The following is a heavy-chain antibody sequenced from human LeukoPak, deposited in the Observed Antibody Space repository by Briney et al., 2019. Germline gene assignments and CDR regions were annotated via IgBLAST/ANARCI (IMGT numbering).Heavy chain of an antibody. CDR1: GFTFSSYS. Sequence: GGSLRLSCAASGFTFSSYSMNWVRQAPGKGLEWVSSISSSSSYIYYADSVKGRFTISRDNAKNSLYLQMNSLRAEDTAVYYCAREVVVRGVSSLKSYDYWGQGTLVTVSS. J-gene: IGHJ4*02. V-gene: IGHV3-21*01. D-gene: IGHD3-10*01. CDR3: AREVVVRGVSSLKSYDY. CDR2: ISSSSSYI.